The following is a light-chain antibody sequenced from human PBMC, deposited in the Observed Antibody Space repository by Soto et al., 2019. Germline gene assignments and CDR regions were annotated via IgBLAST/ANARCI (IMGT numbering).Light chain of an antibody. CDR2: GTS. J-gene: IGKJ1*01. V-gene: IGKV3-15*01. CDR3: QQYKNWPWK. Sequence: EIVMTQSPVSLSLSPGERATLSCRASEILDNKFAWHQQKPGQAPRLLIYGTSTRANGIPARFSGSVSGTEFTLSISSLQSEHFAVYYCQQYKNWPWKFGQVTKVEVK. CDR1: EILDNK.